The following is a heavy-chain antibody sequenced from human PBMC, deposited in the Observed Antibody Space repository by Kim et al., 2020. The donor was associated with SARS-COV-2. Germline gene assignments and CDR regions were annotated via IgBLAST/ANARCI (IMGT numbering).Heavy chain of an antibody. CDR3: ARGQWLVRNLDYFDY. CDR1: GFTFSDYY. CDR2: ISSSGSTI. D-gene: IGHD6-19*01. Sequence: GGSLRLSCAASGFTFSDYYMSWIRQAPGKGLEWVSYISSSGSTIYYADCVKGRFTISRDNAKNSLYLQMNSLRAEDTAVYYCARGQWLVRNLDYFDYWGQGTLVTVSS. V-gene: IGHV3-11*01. J-gene: IGHJ4*02.